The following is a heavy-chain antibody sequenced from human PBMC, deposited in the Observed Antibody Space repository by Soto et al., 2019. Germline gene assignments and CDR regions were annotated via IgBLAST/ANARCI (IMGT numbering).Heavy chain of an antibody. V-gene: IGHV1-18*01. CDR3: APHTLDTGMPSGY. J-gene: IGHJ4*02. D-gene: IGHD5-18*01. CDR1: GYTFTSYR. Sequence: ASVKVSCKASGYTFTSYRISWVLLAPGQGLEWMGWISAYNGNTNYAQKVQGRVTMTTDTSTSTAYMELRSLRSDDTAVYYCAPHTLDTGMPSGYWGQGTLVTVS. CDR2: ISAYNGNT.